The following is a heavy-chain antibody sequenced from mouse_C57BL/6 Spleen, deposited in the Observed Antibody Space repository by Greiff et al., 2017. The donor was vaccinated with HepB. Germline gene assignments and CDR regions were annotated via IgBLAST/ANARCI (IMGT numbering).Heavy chain of an antibody. D-gene: IGHD1-1*01. Sequence: QVQLKQPGAELVKPGASVKMSCKASGYTFTSYWITWVKQRPGQGLEWIGDIYPGSGSTNYNEKFKSKATLTVDTSSSTAYMQLSSLTSEDSAVYYCARGGGTTVVPYFDYWGQGTTLTVSS. CDR3: ARGGGTTVVPYFDY. CDR2: IYPGSGST. V-gene: IGHV1-55*01. J-gene: IGHJ2*01. CDR1: GYTFTSYW.